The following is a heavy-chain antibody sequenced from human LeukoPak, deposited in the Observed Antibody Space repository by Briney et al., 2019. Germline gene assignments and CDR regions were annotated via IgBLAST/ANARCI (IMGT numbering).Heavy chain of an antibody. CDR3: ARGGYSGYDWVDY. J-gene: IGHJ4*02. D-gene: IGHD5-12*01. Sequence: GGSLRLSCVASGFTFSSYAMNWVRQAPGKGLEWVSTSASGGSSYYADSVKGRFTISRDNSKNTLYLQMNSLRAEDTAVYYCARGGYSGYDWVDYWGQGTLVTVSS. V-gene: IGHV3-23*01. CDR2: SASGGSS. CDR1: GFTFSSYA.